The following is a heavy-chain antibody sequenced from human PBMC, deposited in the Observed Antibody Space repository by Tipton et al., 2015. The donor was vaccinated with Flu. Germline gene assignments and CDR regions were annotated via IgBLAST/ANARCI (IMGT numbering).Heavy chain of an antibody. J-gene: IGHJ4*02. Sequence: GSLRLSCAVSGFTFSNYGMHWVRQAPGKGLEWVANIKQGGSEKYYVDSVKGRFTISRDNAKNSLFLQMNSLRAEDTAVYYCARTRGGYCSSTSCFADYFEFWGQGALVTVSS. CDR1: GFTFSNYG. D-gene: IGHD2-2*01. V-gene: IGHV3-7*01. CDR3: ARTRGGYCSSTSCFADYFEF. CDR2: IKQGGSEK.